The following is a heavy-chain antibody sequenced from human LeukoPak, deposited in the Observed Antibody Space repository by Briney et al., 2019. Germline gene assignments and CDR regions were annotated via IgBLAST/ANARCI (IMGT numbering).Heavy chain of an antibody. Sequence: GESLKISCKGSGYSFTSYWIGWVRQMPGKGLEWMGIIYPGDSDTRYSPSFQGQVTISADKSISTAYLQWSSLKASDTAIYYCARQIAVAGTGNAFDSWGQGTMVTVSS. V-gene: IGHV5-51*01. CDR3: ARQIAVAGTGNAFDS. J-gene: IGHJ3*02. D-gene: IGHD6-19*01. CDR2: IYPGDSDT. CDR1: GYSFTSYW.